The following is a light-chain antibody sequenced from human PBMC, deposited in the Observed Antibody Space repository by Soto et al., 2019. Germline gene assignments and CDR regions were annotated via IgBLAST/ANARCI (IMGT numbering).Light chain of an antibody. CDR2: ANN. J-gene: IGLJ2*01. Sequence: QAVVTQPPSVSGAPGQRVTISCTGTNSNIGANFDVHWYQQLPGTGPKLLIYANNHRPSGVPARFSGSKSGASASLAITGLQAEDEADYFCQSYDSGLSSSIFGGGTQLTVL. V-gene: IGLV1-40*03. CDR3: QSYDSGLSSSI. CDR1: NSNIGANFD.